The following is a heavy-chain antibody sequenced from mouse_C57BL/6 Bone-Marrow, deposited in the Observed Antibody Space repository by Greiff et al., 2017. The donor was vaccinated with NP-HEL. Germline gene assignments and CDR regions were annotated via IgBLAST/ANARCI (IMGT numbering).Heavy chain of an antibody. J-gene: IGHJ4*01. D-gene: IGHD1-1*01. V-gene: IGHV1-54*01. CDR2: INPGSGGT. CDR3: ARLREIYYAMDY. CDR1: GYAFTNYL. Sequence: VKLQESGAELVRPGTSVKVSCKASGYAFTNYLIEWVKQRPGQGLEWIGVINPGSGGTNYNEKFKGKATLTADKSSSTAYMQLSSLTSEDSAVYFCARLREIYYAMDYWGQGTSVTVSS.